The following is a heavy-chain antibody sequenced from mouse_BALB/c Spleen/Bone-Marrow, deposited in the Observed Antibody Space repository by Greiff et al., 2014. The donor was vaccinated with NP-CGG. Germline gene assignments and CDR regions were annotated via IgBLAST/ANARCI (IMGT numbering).Heavy chain of an antibody. V-gene: IGHV1-18*01. Sequence: VQLQQSGPELVKPGTSVKISCKTSGYTFTEYTMHWVKQSHGKSLEWIGGINPNNGGTSYNQKFKGKTTLTVDKSSSTAYMELRKLTSEDSADYDSARSEGRYYCAMNYWGQGTSVTVSS. CDR2: INPNNGGT. CDR1: GYTFTEYT. J-gene: IGHJ4*01. CDR3: ARSEGRYYCAMNY.